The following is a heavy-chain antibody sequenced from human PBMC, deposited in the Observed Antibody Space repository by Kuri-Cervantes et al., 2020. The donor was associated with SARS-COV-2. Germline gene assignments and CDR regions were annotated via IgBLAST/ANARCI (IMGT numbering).Heavy chain of an antibody. CDR1: GESFSGYY. D-gene: IGHD5-18*01. V-gene: IGHV4-34*01. CDR2: VNHRGST. CDR3: GRVSWIQLWQRYSDS. Sequence: SETLSLTCAFYGESFSGYYWNWIRQSPGKGLEWIGEVNHRGSTNYNPSLKSRVTISLDTSKNQVSLRLTSATAADTAVYYCGRVSWIQLWQRYSDSWGQGTPVTVSS. J-gene: IGHJ4*02.